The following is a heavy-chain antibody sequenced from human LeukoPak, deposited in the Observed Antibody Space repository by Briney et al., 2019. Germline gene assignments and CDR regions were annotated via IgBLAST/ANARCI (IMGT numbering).Heavy chain of an antibody. Sequence: SETLSLTCAVYGGSFSGYYWSWLRQPPGKGLEWIGEINHSGSTNYNPSLKSRVTISVDTSKNQFSLKLSSVTAADTAVYYCARGPRGPRGGYFDYWGQGTLVTVSS. J-gene: IGHJ4*02. CDR1: GGSFSGYY. CDR3: ARGPRGPRGGYFDY. V-gene: IGHV4-34*01. CDR2: INHSGST. D-gene: IGHD3-10*01.